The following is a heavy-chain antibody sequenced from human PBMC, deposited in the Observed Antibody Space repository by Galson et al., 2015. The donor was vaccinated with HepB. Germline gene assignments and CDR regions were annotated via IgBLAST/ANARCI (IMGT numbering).Heavy chain of an antibody. CDR1: GFTFSSYW. CDR2: IKQDGSEK. D-gene: IGHD4-17*01. J-gene: IGHJ4*02. Sequence: SLRLSCAASGFTFSSYWMSWVRQAPGKGLEWVANIKQDGSEKYYVDSVKGRFTISRDNAKNSLYLQMNSLRAEDTAVYYCASGNGDYAPFDYWGQGTLVTVSS. V-gene: IGHV3-7*03. CDR3: ASGNGDYAPFDY.